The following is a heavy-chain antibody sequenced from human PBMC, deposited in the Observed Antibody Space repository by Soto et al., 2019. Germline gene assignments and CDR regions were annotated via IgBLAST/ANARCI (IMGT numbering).Heavy chain of an antibody. CDR1: GFAFNKFG. J-gene: IGHJ4*02. CDR2: ISYDGSYQ. Sequence: QVQLVEPGGGVVQPGTSLRLSCEASGFAFNKFGMHWVRQAPGKGLEWVAFISYDGSYQYYADSVQGRLTITRDNSMNTLNMQLNSLRREDTAVYYCAKGGEVGGVLGVHCGQGTLVTVSA. CDR3: AKGGEVGGVLGVH. V-gene: IGHV3-30*18. D-gene: IGHD1-26*01.